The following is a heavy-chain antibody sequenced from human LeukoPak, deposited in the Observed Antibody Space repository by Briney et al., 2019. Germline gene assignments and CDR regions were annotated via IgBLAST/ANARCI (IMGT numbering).Heavy chain of an antibody. CDR1: GFIFSSYS. J-gene: IGHJ4*02. Sequence: GGSLRLSCAASGFIFSSYSMNWVRQAPGKGLEWVSSISSSSSYIYYADSVKGRFTISRDNAKNSLYLQMNSLRAEDMAVYYCARGGSYGEDYFDYWGQGTLVTVSS. CDR3: ARGGSYGEDYFDY. V-gene: IGHV3-21*01. D-gene: IGHD1-26*01. CDR2: ISSSSSYI.